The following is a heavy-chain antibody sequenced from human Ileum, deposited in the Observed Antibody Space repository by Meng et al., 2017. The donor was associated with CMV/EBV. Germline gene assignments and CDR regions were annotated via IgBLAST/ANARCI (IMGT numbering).Heavy chain of an antibody. Sequence: SLKISCVVSGFSFTDHAMHWVRQPPGKGLEWVSGIFWSGDVTGYADSVKGRLTVSRDNAKSSLYLQMSSLRVEDTALYYGIKERLPGGCDYWGRGTLVTVSS. J-gene: IGHJ4*02. D-gene: IGHD4-11*01. CDR2: IFWSGDVT. CDR1: GFSFTDHA. V-gene: IGHV3-9*01. CDR3: IKERLPGGCDY.